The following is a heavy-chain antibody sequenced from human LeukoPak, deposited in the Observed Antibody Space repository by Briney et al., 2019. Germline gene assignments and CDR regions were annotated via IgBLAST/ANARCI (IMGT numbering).Heavy chain of an antibody. J-gene: IGHJ4*02. CDR1: GFTFSSYV. D-gene: IGHD6-19*01. CDR2: ISGGGEST. V-gene: IGHV3-23*01. Sequence: TGGSLRLSCAASGFTFSSYVMSWVRQAPGKGLEWVSSISGGGESTYYADSVKGRFTVSRDNSKNTLYLQINSLRGEDTAVYYCAKGKYSSGGVPDYWGQGTLVTVSS. CDR3: AKGKYSSGGVPDY.